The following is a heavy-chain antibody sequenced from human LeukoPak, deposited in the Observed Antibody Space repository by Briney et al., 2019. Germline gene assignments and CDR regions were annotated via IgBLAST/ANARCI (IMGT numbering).Heavy chain of an antibody. Sequence: GGSLRLSCAASGFTFSSYAMHWVRQAPGKGLEYVSAVSSSGGSTYYANSVKGRFTISRDNSKNTLYLQMGSLRAEDMAVYYCSRDLFTSSSYFYYMDVWGKGTTVTVPS. CDR3: SRDLFTSSSYFYYMDV. V-gene: IGHV3-64*01. D-gene: IGHD6-6*01. CDR1: GFTFSSYA. CDR2: VSSSGGST. J-gene: IGHJ6*03.